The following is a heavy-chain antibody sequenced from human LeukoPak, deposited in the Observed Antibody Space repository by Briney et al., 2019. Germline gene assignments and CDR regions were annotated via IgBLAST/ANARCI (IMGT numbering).Heavy chain of an antibody. CDR3: TRGYCTSTSCYDY. J-gene: IGHJ4*02. CDR1: GFTFSTYS. Sequence: GGSLRLSCAASGFTFSTYSMNWVRQAPGKGLEWVGFIRSKAYGGTTEYAASVKGRFTISRDDSKSIAYLQMNSLKTEDTALYFCTRGYCTSTSCYDYWGQGTLVTVSS. V-gene: IGHV3-49*04. CDR2: IRSKAYGGTT. D-gene: IGHD2-2*01.